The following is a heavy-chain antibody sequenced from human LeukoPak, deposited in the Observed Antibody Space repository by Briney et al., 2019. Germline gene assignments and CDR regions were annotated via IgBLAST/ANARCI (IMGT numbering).Heavy chain of an antibody. CDR1: GGSISSYY. J-gene: IGHJ3*02. CDR2: IYYSGST. V-gene: IGHV4-59*01. CDR3: ARSPVRDDAFDI. Sequence: PSETLSLTCTVSGGSISSYYWSWIRQPPGKGLEWIGYIYYSGSTNYNPSLKSRVTISVDMSKNQFSLKLSSVTAADTAVYYCARSPVRDDAFDIWGQGTMVTVSS. D-gene: IGHD4-17*01.